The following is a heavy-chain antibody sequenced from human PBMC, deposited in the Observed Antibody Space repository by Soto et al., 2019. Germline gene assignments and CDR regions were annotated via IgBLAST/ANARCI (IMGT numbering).Heavy chain of an antibody. CDR2: IYSGGST. V-gene: IGHV3-53*01. Sequence: GGSLRLSCAASGFTVSSNYMSWVRQAPGKGLEWVSVIYSGGSTYYADSVKGRFTISRDNSKNTLYLQMNSLRAEDTAVYYCAIVLFGQSYYDSSGYYYFDYWGQGTLVTVSS. D-gene: IGHD3-22*01. CDR1: GFTVSSNY. J-gene: IGHJ4*02. CDR3: AIVLFGQSYYDSSGYYYFDY.